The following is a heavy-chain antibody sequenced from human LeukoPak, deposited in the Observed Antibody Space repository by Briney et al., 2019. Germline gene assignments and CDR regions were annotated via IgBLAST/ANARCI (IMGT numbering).Heavy chain of an antibody. CDR3: ARDAYDSSGYRNYFDY. D-gene: IGHD3-22*01. CDR1: GGSISSYY. Sequence: PSETLSLTCTVSGGSISSYYWSWIRQPPGKGLEWIGYIYYSGSTNYNPSLKSRVTISVDTSKNQFSLKLSSVTAADTAVYYCARDAYDSSGYRNYFDYWGQGTLVTVPS. CDR2: IYYSGST. V-gene: IGHV4-59*01. J-gene: IGHJ4*02.